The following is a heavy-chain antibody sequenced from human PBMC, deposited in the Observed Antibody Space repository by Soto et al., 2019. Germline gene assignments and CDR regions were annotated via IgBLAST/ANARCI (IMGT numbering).Heavy chain of an antibody. D-gene: IGHD4-4*01. CDR3: EKSPRGEMTTD. CDR1: GYTFINYH. Sequence: QVQLVQSGGEGKKPGASVTVSCKASGYTFINYHITWVRQAPGQGLEWMAWINTDNGMTDYAQRVQGRVTMTRDIATSTAYIELRNLGSDDKAVYFCEKSPRGEMTTDWGQGTLVTVSS. J-gene: IGHJ4*02. CDR2: INTDNGMT. V-gene: IGHV1-18*01.